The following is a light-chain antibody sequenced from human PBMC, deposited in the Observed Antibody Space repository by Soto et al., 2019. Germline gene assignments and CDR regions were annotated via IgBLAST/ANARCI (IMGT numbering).Light chain of an antibody. CDR3: CSYAGSYTKV. CDR1: SSDVGGYNY. V-gene: IGLV2-11*01. Sequence: QSALTQPRSVSGSPGQSVTISCTGTSSDVGGYNYVSWYQQHPGKAPKLLIYDVSKRPSGVPDRFSGSKSGNTASLTISGLQAEEEADYYCCSYAGSYTKVFDGGTKLTVL. J-gene: IGLJ3*02. CDR2: DVS.